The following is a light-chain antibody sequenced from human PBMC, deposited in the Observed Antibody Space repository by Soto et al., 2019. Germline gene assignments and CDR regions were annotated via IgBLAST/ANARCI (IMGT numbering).Light chain of an antibody. CDR2: GAS. V-gene: IGKV3-15*01. Sequence: IVMTQSPATLSVSPGERVTLSCRASQSVSSNLAWYQQKPGQAPRLLIYGASTRATGIPARLSGSESGTEFTLTISSLQSEDFAVYYCQQYNNWRTFGQGTKVDIK. J-gene: IGKJ1*01. CDR1: QSVSSN. CDR3: QQYNNWRT.